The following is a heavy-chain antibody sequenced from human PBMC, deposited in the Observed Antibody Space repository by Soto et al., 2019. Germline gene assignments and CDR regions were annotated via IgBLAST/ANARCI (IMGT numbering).Heavy chain of an antibody. D-gene: IGHD6-13*01. Sequence: GESLKISCAASGFTFSSYAMSWVRQAPGKGLEWVSAISGSGGSTYYADSVKGRFTISRDNSKNTLYLQMNSLRAEDTAVYYCAKDLRSYSSSWTLGDAFDIWGQGTMVTVSS. J-gene: IGHJ3*02. V-gene: IGHV3-23*01. CDR3: AKDLRSYSSSWTLGDAFDI. CDR1: GFTFSSYA. CDR2: ISGSGGST.